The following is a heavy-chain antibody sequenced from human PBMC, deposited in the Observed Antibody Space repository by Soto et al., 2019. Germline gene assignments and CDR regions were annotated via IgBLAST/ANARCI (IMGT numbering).Heavy chain of an antibody. J-gene: IGHJ5*02. CDR1: GYPFSTFG. CDR2: ISAYNGNT. Sequence: ASVKVSCKASGYPFSTFGISWVRQAPGQGLEWMGWISAYNGNTNYAQSLQGRVTMTTDTSTSTAYMELRSLRSDDTAIYYCARDFNAARPGWFDPWGQGTLVTSPQ. V-gene: IGHV1-18*01. CDR3: ARDFNAARPGWFDP. D-gene: IGHD6-6*01.